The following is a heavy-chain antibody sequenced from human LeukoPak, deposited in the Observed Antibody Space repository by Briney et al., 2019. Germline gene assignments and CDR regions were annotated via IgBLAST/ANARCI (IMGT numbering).Heavy chain of an antibody. CDR3: ARGFRSWAFDY. J-gene: IGHJ4*02. CDR2: ISSSSSTI. CDR1: GFTFSSYS. D-gene: IGHD6-13*01. Sequence: PGGSLRLSCAASGFTFSSYSMNWVRQAPGKGLEWVSYISSSSSTIYYADSVKGRFTISRDNAKDSLYLQMNSLRAEDTAVYYCARGFRSWAFDYWGQGTLVTVSS. V-gene: IGHV3-48*04.